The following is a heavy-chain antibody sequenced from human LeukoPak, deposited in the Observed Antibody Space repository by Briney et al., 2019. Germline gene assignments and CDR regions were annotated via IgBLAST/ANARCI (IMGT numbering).Heavy chain of an antibody. J-gene: IGHJ4*02. D-gene: IGHD7-27*01. CDR3: ARDRATGEIDY. CDR2: ISSSSSYI. V-gene: IGHV3-21*01. CDR1: GFTVSSNY. Sequence: GGSLRLSCAASGFTVSSNYMSWVRQAPGKGLEWVSSISSSSSYIYYADSVKGRFTISRDNAKNSLYLQMNSLRAEDTAVYYCARDRATGEIDYWGQGTLVTVSS.